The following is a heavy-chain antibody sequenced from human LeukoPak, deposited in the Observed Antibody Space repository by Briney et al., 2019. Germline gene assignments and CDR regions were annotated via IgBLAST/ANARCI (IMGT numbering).Heavy chain of an antibody. Sequence: GGSLRLSCAASGFTFSSYAMSWVRQAPGKGLEWVSTFSGGGGITYNPDSVKDRFTISRDNSKNTLYLQMNSLRVEDTAVYYCAKDRWSSSGGGFDYWGQGTLVTVSS. D-gene: IGHD6-19*01. J-gene: IGHJ4*02. CDR2: FSGGGGIT. V-gene: IGHV3-23*01. CDR1: GFTFSSYA. CDR3: AKDRWSSSGGGFDY.